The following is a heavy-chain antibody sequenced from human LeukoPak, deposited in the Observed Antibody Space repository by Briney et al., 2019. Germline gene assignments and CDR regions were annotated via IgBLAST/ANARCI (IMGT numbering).Heavy chain of an antibody. CDR1: GFTFSSYA. D-gene: IGHD6-13*01. Sequence: GGSLRLSCAASGFTFSSYAMHWVRQAPGKGLEWVAVISYDGSNKYYADSVKGRFTISRDNSKNTLYLQMNSLRAEDTAVYYCARDLFGYSSSSPFDYSGQGTLVTVSS. J-gene: IGHJ4*02. CDR2: ISYDGSNK. CDR3: ARDLFGYSSSSPFDY. V-gene: IGHV3-30-3*01.